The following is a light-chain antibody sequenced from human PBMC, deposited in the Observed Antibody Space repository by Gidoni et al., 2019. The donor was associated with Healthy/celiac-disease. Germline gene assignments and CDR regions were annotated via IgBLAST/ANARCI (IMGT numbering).Light chain of an antibody. Sequence: EIVMTQSPATLSVCPGERATLSCRASQSVSSNLAWYQQKPGQAPRPLIYGASTRATGIPARFSGSGSGTEFTLTISSLQSEDFAVYYCQQYNNWPPYTFGQGTKLEIK. V-gene: IGKV3-15*01. J-gene: IGKJ2*01. CDR2: GAS. CDR3: QQYNNWPPYT. CDR1: QSVSSN.